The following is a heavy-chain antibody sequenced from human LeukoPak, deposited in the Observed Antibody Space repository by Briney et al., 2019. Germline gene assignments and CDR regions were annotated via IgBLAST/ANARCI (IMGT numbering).Heavy chain of an antibody. CDR2: ISYDGSNK. J-gene: IGHJ4*02. CDR3: AREWGDGYNDFDY. V-gene: IGHV3-30-3*01. CDR1: VFAFRSWA. Sequence: GRPLRLSRAASVFAFRSWAMHWVRGAPGKGLEGVAVISYDGSNKYYADSVKGRFTISRDNSKNTLYLQMNSLRAEDTAVYYCAREWGDGYNDFDYWGQGTLVTVSS. D-gene: IGHD5-24*01.